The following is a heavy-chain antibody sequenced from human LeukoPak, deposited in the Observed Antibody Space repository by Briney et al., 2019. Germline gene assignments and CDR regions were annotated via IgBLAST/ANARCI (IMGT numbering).Heavy chain of an antibody. J-gene: IGHJ4*02. V-gene: IGHV3-74*01. D-gene: IGHD1-7*01. CDR2: IKSDGSST. Sequence: GGSLRLSCAASGFSFSSYWMHWVRQAPGKGLVWVSHIKSDGSSTNYADSVKGRFTISRDNAKNTLYLQMNSLRAEDTAVYYCATGNYNTPFDYCGQETLVTASS. CDR3: ATGNYNTPFDY. CDR1: GFSFSSYW.